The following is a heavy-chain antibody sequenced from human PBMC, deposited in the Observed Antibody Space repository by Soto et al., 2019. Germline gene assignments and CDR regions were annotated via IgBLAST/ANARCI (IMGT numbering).Heavy chain of an antibody. D-gene: IGHD3-22*01. J-gene: IGHJ4*02. CDR3: ARDNPPNYYDSSGYYYPGY. CDR1: GYTFTSYA. CDR2: INAGNGNT. Sequence: ASVKVSCKASGYTFTSYARHWVRQAPGQRLEWMGWINAGNGNTKYSQKFQGRVTITRDTSASTAYMELSSLRSEDTAVYYCARDNPPNYYDSSGYYYPGYWGQGTLVTVSS. V-gene: IGHV1-3*01.